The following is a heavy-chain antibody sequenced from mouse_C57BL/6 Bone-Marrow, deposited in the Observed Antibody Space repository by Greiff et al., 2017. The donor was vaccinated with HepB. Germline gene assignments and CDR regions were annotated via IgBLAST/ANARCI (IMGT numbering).Heavy chain of an antibody. Sequence: VKLMESGPELVKPGASVKISCKASGYAFSSSWMNWVKQRPGKGLEWIGRIYPGDGDTNYNGKFKGKATLTADKSSSTAYMQLSSLTSEDSAVYFCARGGNYGFAYWGQGTLVTVSA. J-gene: IGHJ3*01. CDR1: GYAFSSSW. D-gene: IGHD2-1*01. CDR3: ARGGNYGFAY. CDR2: IYPGDGDT. V-gene: IGHV1-82*01.